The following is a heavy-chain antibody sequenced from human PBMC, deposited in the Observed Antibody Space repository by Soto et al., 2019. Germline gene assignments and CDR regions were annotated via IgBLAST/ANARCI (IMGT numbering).Heavy chain of an antibody. Sequence: EVQLLESGGGLVQPGGSLRLSCAASGFTFSSYAMSWVREAPGKGLEWVSAISGSGGSTYYADSVKGRFTISRDNSKNTLYLQINSLRAEDTAVYYCAKHIDIVASIRNYGMDVWGQGTTVTVSS. D-gene: IGHD5-12*01. V-gene: IGHV3-23*01. CDR1: GFTFSSYA. CDR2: ISGSGGST. CDR3: AKHIDIVASIRNYGMDV. J-gene: IGHJ6*02.